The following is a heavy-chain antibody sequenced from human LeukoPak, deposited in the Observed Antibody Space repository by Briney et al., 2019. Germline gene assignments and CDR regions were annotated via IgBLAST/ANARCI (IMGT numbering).Heavy chain of an antibody. V-gene: IGHV4-31*03. D-gene: IGHD3-10*01. CDR2: IYHSGST. Sequence: SETLSLTCTVSGGSISSGGYYWSWIRQHPGKGLEWIGYIYHSGSTYYNPSLKSRVTISVDTSKNQFSLKLSSVTAADTAVYYCARRVLTPYYYFDYWGQGTLVTVSS. CDR1: GGSISSGGYY. CDR3: ARRVLTPYYYFDY. J-gene: IGHJ4*02.